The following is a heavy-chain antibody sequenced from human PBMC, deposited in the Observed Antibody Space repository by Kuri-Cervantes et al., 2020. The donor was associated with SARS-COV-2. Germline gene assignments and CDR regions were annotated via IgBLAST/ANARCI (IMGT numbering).Heavy chain of an antibody. CDR3: VRAYSTGWLVGSYYFDS. D-gene: IGHD6-19*01. CDR1: GLTFSSYS. J-gene: IGHJ4*02. Sequence: GGSLRLSCAASGLTFSSYSMNWVRQAPGKGLEWVSSISSSSSYIYYADSVKGRFTISRDNAKNSLYLQMTNLTTEDTAVYYCVRAYSTGWLVGSYYFDSWGQGTLVTVSS. CDR2: ISSSSSYI. V-gene: IGHV3-21*01.